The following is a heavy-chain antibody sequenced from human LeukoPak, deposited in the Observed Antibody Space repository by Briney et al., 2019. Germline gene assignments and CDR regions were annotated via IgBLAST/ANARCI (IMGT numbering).Heavy chain of an antibody. CDR3: ARVRADIVVVPAANHYYYMDV. D-gene: IGHD2-2*01. CDR1: GFTFSSYY. CDR2: ISNSSSCI. Sequence: GGTLRLSCAASGFTFSSYYMNWVRQAPGKGLEWVSSISNSSSCIYYADSVKGRFTISRDNAKNSLYLQMNSLRAEDTAVYYCARVRADIVVVPAANHYYYMDVWGKGTTVTVSS. J-gene: IGHJ6*03. V-gene: IGHV3-21*01.